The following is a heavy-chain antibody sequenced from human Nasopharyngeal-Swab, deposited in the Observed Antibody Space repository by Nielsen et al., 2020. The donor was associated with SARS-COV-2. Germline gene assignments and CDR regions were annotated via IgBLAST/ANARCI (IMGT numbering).Heavy chain of an antibody. CDR1: GGSISSGSYY. CDR2: IYTSGST. CDR3: ARGNDFWSGNWYFDL. J-gene: IGHJ2*01. D-gene: IGHD3-3*01. V-gene: IGHV4-61*02. Sequence: SETLSLTCTVSGGSISSGSYYWSWIRQPAGKGLEWIGRIYTSGSTNYNPSLKSRVTISVDTSKNQFSLKLSSVTAADTAVYYCARGNDFWSGNWYFDLWGRGTLVTVSS.